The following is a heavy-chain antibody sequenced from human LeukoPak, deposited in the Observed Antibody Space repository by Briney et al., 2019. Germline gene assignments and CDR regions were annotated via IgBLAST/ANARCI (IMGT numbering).Heavy chain of an antibody. CDR3: AKDDDLAAALYY. D-gene: IGHD6-13*01. J-gene: IGHJ4*02. Sequence: GGFLRLSCAASGFTFSSYGMHWVRQAPGKGLEWVAFIRYDGSNKYYADSVKGRFTISRDNSKNTLYLQMNSLRAEDTAVYYCAKDDDLAAALYYWGQGTLVTVSS. CDR1: GFTFSSYG. V-gene: IGHV3-30*02. CDR2: IRYDGSNK.